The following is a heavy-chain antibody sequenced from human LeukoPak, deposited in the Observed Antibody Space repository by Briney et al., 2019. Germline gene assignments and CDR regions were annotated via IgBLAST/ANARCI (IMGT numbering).Heavy chain of an antibody. V-gene: IGHV1-69*04. CDR2: IIPILGIA. J-gene: IGHJ4*02. D-gene: IGHD3-22*01. CDR1: GYTFTSYG. Sequence: GASVKVSCKASGYTFTSYGISWVRQAPGQGLEWMGRIIPILGIANYAQKFQGRVTITADKSTSTAYMELSSLRSEDTAVYYCARDPTMIGVGYDYWGQGTLVTVSS. CDR3: ARDPTMIGVGYDY.